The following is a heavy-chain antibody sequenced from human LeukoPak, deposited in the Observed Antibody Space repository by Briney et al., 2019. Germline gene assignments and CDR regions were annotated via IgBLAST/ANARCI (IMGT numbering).Heavy chain of an antibody. V-gene: IGHV3-48*03. Sequence: GGSLRLSCAAFGFTFSSYEMNWVRQAPGKGLEWVSYISSSGSTIYYADSVKGRFTISRDNAKNSLYLQMNSLRAEDTAVYYCARDKDRWLQYLDYSYYGMAVWGQGTTVTVSS. J-gene: IGHJ6*02. CDR2: ISSSGSTI. D-gene: IGHD5-24*01. CDR1: GFTFSSYE. CDR3: ARDKDRWLQYLDYSYYGMAV.